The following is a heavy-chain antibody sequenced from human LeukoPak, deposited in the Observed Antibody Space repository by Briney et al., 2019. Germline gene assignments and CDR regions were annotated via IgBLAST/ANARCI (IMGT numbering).Heavy chain of an antibody. J-gene: IGHJ4*02. D-gene: IGHD6-19*01. CDR2: ISDRGDST. CDR1: GFSVTTYA. Sequence: PGGSLTLSCAASGFSVTTYAMGWVRQAPGKGLEWVSVISDRGDSTHYADSVKGRFTISRDNSKNTLYLQMNSLRAEDTAVYYCALNRGSGWYFHYWGQGTLVTVSS. V-gene: IGHV3-23*01. CDR3: ALNRGSGWYFHY.